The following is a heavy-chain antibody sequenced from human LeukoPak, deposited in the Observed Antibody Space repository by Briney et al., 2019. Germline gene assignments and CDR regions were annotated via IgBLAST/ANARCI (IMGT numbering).Heavy chain of an antibody. CDR3: AKDLILGGSGSPFDY. D-gene: IGHD3-10*01. CDR1: GFTFDDYG. Sequence: RAGGSLRLSCAASGFTFDDYGMSWVRQAPGKGLEWVSGINWNGGSTGYADSVKGRFTISRDNAKNSLYLQMNSLRAEDTAVYYCAKDLILGGSGSPFDYWGQGTLVTVSS. CDR2: INWNGGST. V-gene: IGHV3-20*04. J-gene: IGHJ4*02.